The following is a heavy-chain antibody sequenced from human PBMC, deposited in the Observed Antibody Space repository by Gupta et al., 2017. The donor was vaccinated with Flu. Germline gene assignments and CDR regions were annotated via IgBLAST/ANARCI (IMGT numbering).Heavy chain of an antibody. CDR2: ISTRGTTI. CDR3: AREATVTGGYSFDF. V-gene: IGHV3-48*03. Sequence: EVQVVESGGGLVQPGGSLRLTCATSGFTFSNYEFIWVRQAPGKGLEWLSYISTRGTTIYYADSVKGRFTISRGHADNSVFLQMNSLRAEDTAVYYCAREATVTGGYSFDFWGLGTLVTVSS. CDR1: GFTFSNYE. D-gene: IGHD7-27*01. J-gene: IGHJ4*02.